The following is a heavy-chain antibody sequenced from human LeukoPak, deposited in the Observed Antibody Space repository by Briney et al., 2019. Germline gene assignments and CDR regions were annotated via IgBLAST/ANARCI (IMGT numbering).Heavy chain of an antibody. Sequence: SETLSLTCTVSGGSISTFYWSWLRQPPGKGLEWIGYIYYSGSTNYNPSLKSRVTISVDTSKNQFSLKLSSVTAADTAVYYCARAGPAGWFDPWGQGTLVTVSS. CDR3: ARAGPAGWFDP. CDR2: IYYSGST. V-gene: IGHV4-59*01. CDR1: GGSISTFY. J-gene: IGHJ5*02.